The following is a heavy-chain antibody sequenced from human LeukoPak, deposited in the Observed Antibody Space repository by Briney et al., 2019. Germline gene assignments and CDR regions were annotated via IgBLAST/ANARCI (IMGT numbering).Heavy chain of an antibody. CDR3: ARAPCSGGSCYPPDY. V-gene: IGHV4-59*01. CDR1: GGSLSGYY. D-gene: IGHD2-15*01. J-gene: IGHJ4*02. CDR2: IYYSGST. Sequence: PSETLSLTCTVSGGSLSGYYWSWIRQPPGKGLEWIGYIYYSGSTNYNPFLKSRVTISVDTSKNQFSLRLSSVTAADTAVYYCARAPCSGGSCYPPDYWGQGTLVTVSS.